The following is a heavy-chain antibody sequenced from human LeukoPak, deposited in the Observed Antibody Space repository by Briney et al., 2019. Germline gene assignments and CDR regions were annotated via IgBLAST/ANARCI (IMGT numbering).Heavy chain of an antibody. Sequence: GGSLRLSCAASGFTFSSYAVSWVRQAPGKGLEWVSAISGSGGSTYYADSVKGRFTISRDNSKNTLYLQMNSLRAEDTAVYYCAKGGAVPAAISYFDYWGQETLVTVSS. CDR2: ISGSGGST. J-gene: IGHJ4*02. D-gene: IGHD2-2*02. CDR1: GFTFSSYA. CDR3: AKGGAVPAAISYFDY. V-gene: IGHV3-23*01.